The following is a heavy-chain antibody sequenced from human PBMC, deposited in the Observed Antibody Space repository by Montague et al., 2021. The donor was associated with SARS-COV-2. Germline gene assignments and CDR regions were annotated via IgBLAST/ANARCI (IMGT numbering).Heavy chain of an antibody. CDR2: IKQDGSEK. V-gene: IGHV3-7*01. CDR1: GFTFSSYW. Sequence: SLRLSCAASGFTFSSYWMSWVRQAPGKGLEWVANIKQDGSEKYYVDSVKGRFTISRDNAKNSLYLQMNSLRAEDTAVYYCARDLRYFDRLFHSSGYYNYFDYWGQGTLVTVSS. D-gene: IGHD3-9*01. CDR3: ARDLRYFDRLFHSSGYYNYFDY. J-gene: IGHJ4*02.